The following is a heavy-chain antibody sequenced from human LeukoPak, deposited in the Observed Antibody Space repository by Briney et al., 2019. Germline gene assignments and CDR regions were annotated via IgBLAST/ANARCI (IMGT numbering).Heavy chain of an antibody. Sequence: SETLSLTCTVSGGSISSSSYYWGWIRQPPGKGLEWIGSMYYSGSTYYNPSLKSRVTISVDTSKNQFSLKLSSVTAADTAVYYCARHREYGSGADAFDIWGQGTMVTVSS. CDR3: ARHREYGSGADAFDI. CDR1: GGSISSSSYY. V-gene: IGHV4-39*01. J-gene: IGHJ3*02. CDR2: MYYSGST. D-gene: IGHD3-10*01.